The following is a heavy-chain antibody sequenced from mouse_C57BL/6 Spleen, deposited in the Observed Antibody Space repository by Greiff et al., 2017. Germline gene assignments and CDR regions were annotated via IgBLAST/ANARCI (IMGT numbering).Heavy chain of an antibody. J-gene: IGHJ2*01. Sequence: QVQLQQPGTELVKPGASVKLSCKVSGYTFTSYWMHWVKQRPGQGLEWIGNINPSNGGTNYNEKFTSKATLTVDKSSSTAFMQLSSLASEDSAVYCCARAVVATANDYWGQGTTLTVAS. CDR1: GYTFTSYW. D-gene: IGHD1-1*02. CDR2: INPSNGGT. V-gene: IGHV1-53*01. CDR3: ARAVVATANDY.